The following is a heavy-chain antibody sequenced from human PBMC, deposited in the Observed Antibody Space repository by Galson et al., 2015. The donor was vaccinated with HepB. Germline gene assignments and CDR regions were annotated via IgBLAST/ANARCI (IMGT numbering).Heavy chain of an antibody. CDR1: GYTFTSYG. V-gene: IGHV1-18*04. CDR2: ISAYNGNT. CDR3: AREEAAAGFGIVGATELYDY. Sequence: SVKVSCKASGYTFTSYGISWVRQAPGQGLEWMGWISAYNGNTNYAQKLQGRVTMTTDTSTSTAYMELRSLRSDDTAVYYCAREEAAAGFGIVGATELYDYWGQGTLVTVSS. D-gene: IGHD1-26*01. J-gene: IGHJ4*02.